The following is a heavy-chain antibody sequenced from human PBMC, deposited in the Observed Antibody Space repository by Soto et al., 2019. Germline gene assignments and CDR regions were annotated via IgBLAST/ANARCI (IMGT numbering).Heavy chain of an antibody. CDR1: GGSISSSSYY. CDR3: ARVGNDSSGYYYENSYDY. J-gene: IGHJ4*02. V-gene: IGHV4-39*07. Sequence: PSETLSLTCTVSGGSISSSSYYWGWIRQPPGKGLEWIGEIYHSGSTNYNPSLKSRVTISVDKSKNQFSLKLSSVTAADTAVYYCARVGNDSSGYYYENSYDYWGQGTLVTVSS. CDR2: IYHSGST. D-gene: IGHD3-22*01.